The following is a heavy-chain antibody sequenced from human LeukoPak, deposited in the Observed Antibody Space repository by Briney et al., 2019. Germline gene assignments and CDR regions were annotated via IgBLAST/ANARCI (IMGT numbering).Heavy chain of an antibody. CDR1: GYSFTGYS. V-gene: IGHV1-2*02. Sequence: GASVKVSCKASGYSFTGYSMHWVRQAPGQGLEWMGWMNPNDGDTNYAQKFEGRVTLTRDPSITTGYLELSSLRSDDTAVYYCARASSTAYSHYYMDVWGKGTTVTVSS. J-gene: IGHJ6*03. CDR3: ARASSTAYSHYYMDV. D-gene: IGHD6-13*01. CDR2: MNPNDGDT.